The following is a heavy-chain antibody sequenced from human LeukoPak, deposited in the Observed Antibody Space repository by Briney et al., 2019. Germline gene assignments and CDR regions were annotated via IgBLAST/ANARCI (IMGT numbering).Heavy chain of an antibody. V-gene: IGHV4-59*01. CDR2: IYYSGTT. CDR3: ARSSGTYRSFDY. CDR1: GGSISSYY. D-gene: IGHD1-26*01. Sequence: SETPSLTCTVSGGSISSYYWSWIRQPPGKGLEWIGYIYYSGTTDYNPSLKSRVTISVDTSNNQFSLKVISVTAADTAVYYCARSSGTYRSFDYWGQGTLVTVSS. J-gene: IGHJ4*02.